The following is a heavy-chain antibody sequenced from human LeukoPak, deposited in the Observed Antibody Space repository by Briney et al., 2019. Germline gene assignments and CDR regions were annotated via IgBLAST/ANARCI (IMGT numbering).Heavy chain of an antibody. Sequence: GASVKVSCKASGGTFSSYAISWVRQAPGQGLEWMGGIIPIFGTANYAQKFQGRVTITTDESTSTAYMELSSLRSEDTAVYYCARVVSSFGGSYHGRLDYWGQGTLVTVSS. J-gene: IGHJ4*02. CDR3: ARVVSSFGGSYHGRLDY. CDR1: GGTFSSYA. D-gene: IGHD1-26*01. V-gene: IGHV1-69*05. CDR2: IIPIFGTA.